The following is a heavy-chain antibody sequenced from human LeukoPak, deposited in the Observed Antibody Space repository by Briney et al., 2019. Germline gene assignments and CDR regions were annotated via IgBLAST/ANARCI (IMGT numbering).Heavy chain of an antibody. D-gene: IGHD3-10*01. CDR2: IYFSGTT. J-gene: IGHJ4*02. V-gene: IGHV4-59*08. CDR1: GGSITSYF. CDR3: ARHHDDSVRFDR. Sequence: DPSETLSLTCTVSGGSITSYFWSWIRQPPGKGLEWIGYIYFSGTTNYNPSLKSRVTISVDTSKNQFSLKLNSVTAADTAVYYCARHHDDSVRFDRWGQGTLVTVSS.